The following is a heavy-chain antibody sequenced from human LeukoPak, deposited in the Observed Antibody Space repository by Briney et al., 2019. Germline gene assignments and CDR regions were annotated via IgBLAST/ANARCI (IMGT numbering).Heavy chain of an antibody. Sequence: RPSETLSLTCTVSGGSISSYYWSWIRRPPGKGLEWIGCIYYSGSTNYNPSLKSRVTISVDTSKNQFSLKLSSVTAADTAVYYCASFSGSYKNYWGQGTLVTVSS. CDR3: ASFSGSYKNY. J-gene: IGHJ4*02. D-gene: IGHD1-26*01. V-gene: IGHV4-59*01. CDR2: IYYSGST. CDR1: GGSISSYY.